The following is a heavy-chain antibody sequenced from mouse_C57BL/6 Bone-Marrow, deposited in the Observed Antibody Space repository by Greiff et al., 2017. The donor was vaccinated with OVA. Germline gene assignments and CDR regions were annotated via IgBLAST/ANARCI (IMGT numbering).Heavy chain of an antibody. J-gene: IGHJ1*03. CDR3: ARDAFTTGVPHWYFDV. V-gene: IGHV7-1*01. Sequence: DVKLVESGGGLVQSGRSLRLSCATSGFTFSDFYMEWVRQAPGKGLEWIAASRNKANDYTTEYSASVKGRFIVSRDTSQSILYLQMNALRAEDTAIYYCARDAFTTGVPHWYFDVWGTGTTVTVSS. CDR1: GFTFSDFY. CDR2: SRNKANDYTT. D-gene: IGHD1-1*01.